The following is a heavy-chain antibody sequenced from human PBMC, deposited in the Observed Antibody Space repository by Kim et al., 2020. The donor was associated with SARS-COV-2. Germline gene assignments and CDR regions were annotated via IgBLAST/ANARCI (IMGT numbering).Heavy chain of an antibody. CDR1: GGTFSSYA. Sequence: SVKVSCKASGGTFSSYAISWVRQAPGQGLEWMGGIIPIFGTANYAQKFQGRVTITADESTSTAYMELSSLRSEDTAVYYCARPSLLWFGESSPAYYYYYGMDVWGQGTTVTVSS. J-gene: IGHJ6*02. V-gene: IGHV1-69*13. D-gene: IGHD3-10*01. CDR3: ARPSLLWFGESSPAYYYYYGMDV. CDR2: IIPIFGTA.